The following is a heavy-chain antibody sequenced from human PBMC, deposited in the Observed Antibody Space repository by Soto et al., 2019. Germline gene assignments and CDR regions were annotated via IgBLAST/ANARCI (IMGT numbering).Heavy chain of an antibody. CDR1: GDSINNYY. CDR2: IYYTGST. Sequence: SETLSLTCTVAGDSINNYYWSWIRQPPGKRLEWIGYIYYTGSTTYNPSHESRGTMSVDTYNNQFSLKLSSVNAADTAVYYCAKYSRTEAEAFAFDYWGRGTLVTVSS. V-gene: IGHV4-59*01. J-gene: IGHJ4*02. D-gene: IGHD6-13*01. CDR3: AKYSRTEAEAFAFDY.